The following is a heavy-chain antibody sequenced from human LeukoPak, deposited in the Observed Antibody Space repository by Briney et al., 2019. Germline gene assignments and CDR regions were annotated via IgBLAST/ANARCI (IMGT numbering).Heavy chain of an antibody. CDR2: IYSGGST. CDR3: ARGNALGYCSSTSCPARGYYFDY. D-gene: IGHD2-2*01. Sequence: GGSLRLSCAVSGFTVSSNYMSWVRQAPGKGLEWVSIIYSGGSTYYADSVKGRFTISRDNSKNTLYLQMNSLRAEDTAVYYCARGNALGYCSSTSCPARGYYFDYWGQGTLVTVSS. CDR1: GFTVSSNY. J-gene: IGHJ4*02. V-gene: IGHV3-66*01.